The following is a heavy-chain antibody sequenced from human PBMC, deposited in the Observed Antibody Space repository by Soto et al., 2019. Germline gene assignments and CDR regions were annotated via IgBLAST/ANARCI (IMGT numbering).Heavy chain of an antibody. CDR3: ARHLWVYDSSGTSTRDYHYYGMDV. V-gene: IGHV5-51*01. D-gene: IGHD3-22*01. J-gene: IGHJ6*02. CDR1: GYSFTTYW. CDR2: IYLGDSDT. Sequence: PGESLKISCKGSGYSFTTYWIGWVRQMPGKGLEWMGIIYLGDSDTRYSPSFQGQVTMSVDKSINTAYLQWSSLKASDTAMYYCARHLWVYDSSGTSTRDYHYYGMDVWGQGTTVTVSS.